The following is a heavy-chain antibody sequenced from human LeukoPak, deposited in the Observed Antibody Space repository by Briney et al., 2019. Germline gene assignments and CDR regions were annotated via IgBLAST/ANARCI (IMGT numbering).Heavy chain of an antibody. D-gene: IGHD3-22*01. Sequence: SETLSLTCTVSGGSISSYYWSWIRQPPGKGLEWIGYIYYSGSTYYNPSLKSRVTISVDTSKNQFSLKLSSVTAADTAVYYCAHHWGDSSVDWAFDIWGQGTMVTVSS. V-gene: IGHV4-59*06. J-gene: IGHJ3*02. CDR1: GGSISSYY. CDR3: AHHWGDSSVDWAFDI. CDR2: IYYSGST.